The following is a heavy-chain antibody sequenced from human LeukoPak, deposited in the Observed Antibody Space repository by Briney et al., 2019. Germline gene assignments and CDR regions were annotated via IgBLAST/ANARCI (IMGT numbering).Heavy chain of an antibody. CDR1: GGSISSGGYY. Sequence: SETLSLTCTVSGGSISSGGYYWSWIRQHPGKGLEWIGYIYYSGSTYYNPSLKSRVTISVDTSKNQFSPKLSSVTAADTAVYYCARDPGATGWFDPWGQGTLVTVSS. J-gene: IGHJ5*02. CDR3: ARDPGATGWFDP. V-gene: IGHV4-31*03. D-gene: IGHD5-12*01. CDR2: IYYSGST.